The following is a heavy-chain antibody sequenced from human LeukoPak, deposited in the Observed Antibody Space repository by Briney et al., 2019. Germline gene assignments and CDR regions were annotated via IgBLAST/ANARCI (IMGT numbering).Heavy chain of an antibody. CDR2: MKQDESEE. CDR1: GFTINSYR. V-gene: IGHV3-7*04. J-gene: IGHJ2*01. Sequence: GGSLRLSCAASGFTINSYRMSWVRQVPGKGLEWVANMKQDESEEYYVDSVKGRFTISRDNAQNSLYLQMNSLRAEDTAVYYCARDGRRRDYRKYWYFDLWGRGTLVTVSS. CDR3: ARDGRRRDYRKYWYFDL. D-gene: IGHD4-11*01.